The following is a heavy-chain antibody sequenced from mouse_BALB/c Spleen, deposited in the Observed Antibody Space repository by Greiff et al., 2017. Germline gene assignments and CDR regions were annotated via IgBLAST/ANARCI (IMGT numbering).Heavy chain of an antibody. CDR1: GYTFTSYT. CDR3: ARYDYDRSCYYAMDY. D-gene: IGHD2-4*01. J-gene: IGHJ4*01. V-gene: IGHV1-4*01. Sequence: QVQLQQSGAELARPGASVKMSCKASGYTFTSYTMHWVKQRPGQGLEWIGYINPSSGYTNYNQKFKDKATLTADKSSSTAYMQLSSLTSEDSAVYYFARYDYDRSCYYAMDYWGQGTSVTVSA. CDR2: INPSSGYT.